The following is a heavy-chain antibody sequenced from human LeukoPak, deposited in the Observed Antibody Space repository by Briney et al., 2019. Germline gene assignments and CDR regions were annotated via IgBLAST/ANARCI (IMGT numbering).Heavy chain of an antibody. CDR3: ARAANSGWSHFDY. Sequence: PSETLSLTCTVSGGSISSYYWSWIRQPPGKGLVWIGYMYNSGSTNYNPSLKSRVIISVDTSKNQFSLQLSSVTAADTAVYYCARAANSGWSHFDYWGQGTLVTVSS. V-gene: IGHV4-59*01. CDR1: GGSISSYY. J-gene: IGHJ4*02. D-gene: IGHD6-19*01. CDR2: MYNSGST.